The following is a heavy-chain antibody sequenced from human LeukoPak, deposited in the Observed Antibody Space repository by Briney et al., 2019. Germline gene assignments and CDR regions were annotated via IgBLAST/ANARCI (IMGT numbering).Heavy chain of an antibody. Sequence: GGSLRLSCGASGFTVSSNYMSWVRQAPGKGLEWVSVIYSGGSTYYADSVKGRFTISRDNAKNSLYLQMNSLRAEDTAVYYCVRRGPYSNTWGQGTLVTVSS. CDR3: VRRGPYSNT. CDR2: IYSGGST. V-gene: IGHV3-66*01. D-gene: IGHD6-13*01. CDR1: GFTVSSNY. J-gene: IGHJ5*02.